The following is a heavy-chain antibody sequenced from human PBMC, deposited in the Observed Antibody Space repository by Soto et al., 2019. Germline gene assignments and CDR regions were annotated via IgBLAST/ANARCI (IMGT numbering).Heavy chain of an antibody. CDR2: INPNSGGT. CDR1: GYTFTGYY. Sequence: ASVKVSCKASGYTFTGYYMHWVRQAPGQGLEWMGWINPNSGGTNYAQKFQGWVTMTRDTSISTAYMELSRLRSDDTAVYYCARGSGSLLDSEPPFFDYWGQGTLVTVSS. CDR3: ARGSGSLLDSEPPFFDY. D-gene: IGHD1-26*01. V-gene: IGHV1-2*04. J-gene: IGHJ4*02.